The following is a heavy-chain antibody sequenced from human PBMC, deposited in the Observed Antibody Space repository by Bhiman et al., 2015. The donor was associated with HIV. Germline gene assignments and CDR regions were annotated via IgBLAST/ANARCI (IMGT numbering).Heavy chain of an antibody. D-gene: IGHD2/OR15-2a*01. J-gene: IGHJ4*02. CDR3: ARYHRSAVYYLY. CDR2: ITWNSGTL. CDR1: GFTFADYA. Sequence: EVQLIESGGDLVQPGRSLRLSCAASGFTFADYALHWVRQAPGKGLEWVSGITWNSGTLGYADSVEGRFTISRDNAQNSLYLQMSSVRAEDTAVYYCARYHRSAVYYLYWGQGTLVTVFS. V-gene: IGHV3-9*01.